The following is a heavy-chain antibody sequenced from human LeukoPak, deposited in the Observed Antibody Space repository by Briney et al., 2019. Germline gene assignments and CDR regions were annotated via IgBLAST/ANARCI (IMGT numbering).Heavy chain of an antibody. V-gene: IGHV3-21*01. Sequence: VESGGGLVKPGGSLRLSCGASGFTFSSYSMNWVRQAPGKGLEWVSSISSSSSYIYYADSVKGRFTISRDNAKNSLYLQMNSLRAEDTAVYYCARDHYGSGSAFDIWGQGTMVTVSS. CDR2: ISSSSSYI. J-gene: IGHJ3*02. CDR3: ARDHYGSGSAFDI. D-gene: IGHD3-10*01. CDR1: GFTFSSYS.